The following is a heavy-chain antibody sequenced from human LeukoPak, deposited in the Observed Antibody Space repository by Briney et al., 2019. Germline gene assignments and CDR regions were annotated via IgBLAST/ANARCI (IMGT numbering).Heavy chain of an antibody. CDR3: ARVPSNWSFGEAFDY. CDR2: THTSGST. CDR1: GAXISSYY. V-gene: IGHV4-4*07. Sequence: PSETLSLTCTVSGAXISSYYWSWIRQPAGKGLEWIGRTHTSGSTNYNPSLKSRVTMSADTSKNQFSLKLSSVTAADTAVYYCARVPSNWSFGEAFDYWGQGSLVTVSS. D-gene: IGHD3-10*01. J-gene: IGHJ4*02.